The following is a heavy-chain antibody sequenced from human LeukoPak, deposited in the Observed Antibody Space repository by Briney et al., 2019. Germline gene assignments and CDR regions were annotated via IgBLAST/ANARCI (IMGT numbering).Heavy chain of an antibody. V-gene: IGHV4-4*07. D-gene: IGHD5-18*01. Sequence: SETLSLTCTVSGGSISNYYWSWIRQPAGKGLEWIGLIYTSGSTNYNPSLKSRVSISTDTSKNQFSLKLSSVTAADTAVYYCARGFLGYSYDYYYFDYWGQGTLVTVSS. J-gene: IGHJ4*02. CDR1: GGSISNYY. CDR2: IYTSGST. CDR3: ARGFLGYSYDYYYFDY.